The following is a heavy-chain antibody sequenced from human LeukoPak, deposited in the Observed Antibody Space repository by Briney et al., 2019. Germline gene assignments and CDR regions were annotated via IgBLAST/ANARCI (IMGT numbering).Heavy chain of an antibody. CDR2: ISGSGDAT. CDR1: GFTFSSYA. Sequence: PGGSLRLSCAASGFTFSSYAMSWVRQAPGKGLEWVSTISGSGDATYYADSVKGRFTISRDNSKNTLHVQMNSLRAEDTAVYYCAKGGTGYCSSTSCLYYFDYWGQGTLVTVSS. CDR3: AKGGTGYCSSTSCLYYFDY. V-gene: IGHV3-23*01. D-gene: IGHD2-2*01. J-gene: IGHJ4*02.